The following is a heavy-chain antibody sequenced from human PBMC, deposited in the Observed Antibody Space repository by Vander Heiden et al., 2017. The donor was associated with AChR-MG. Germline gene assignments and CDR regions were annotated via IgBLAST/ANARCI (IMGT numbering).Heavy chain of an antibody. CDR1: GGTFSSYA. CDR2: IIPIFGTA. Sequence: QVQLVQSGAEVKKPGSSVKVSCKASGGTFSSYAISWVRQAPGQGLEWMGGIIPIFGTANYAQKFQGRVTITADESTSTAYMELSSLRSEDTAMYYCARAILEWSPNTPNIRYYYYYMDVWGKGTTVTVSS. D-gene: IGHD3-3*01. CDR3: ARAILEWSPNTPNIRYYYYYMDV. J-gene: IGHJ6*03. V-gene: IGHV1-69*01.